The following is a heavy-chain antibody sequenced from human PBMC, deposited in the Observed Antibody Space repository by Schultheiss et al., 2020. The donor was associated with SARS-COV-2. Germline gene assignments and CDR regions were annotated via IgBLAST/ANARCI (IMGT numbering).Heavy chain of an antibody. CDR2: IYYSGST. CDR1: GGSISSYY. CDR3: AIPSGIYSSSSSFDP. V-gene: IGHV4-59*12. J-gene: IGHJ5*02. Sequence: SETLSLTCTVSGGSISSYYWSWIRQPPGKGLEWIGYIYYSGSTNYNPSLKSRVTISVDTSKNQFSLKLSSVTAADTAVYYCAIPSGIYSSSSSFDPWGQGTLVTVSS. D-gene: IGHD6-13*01.